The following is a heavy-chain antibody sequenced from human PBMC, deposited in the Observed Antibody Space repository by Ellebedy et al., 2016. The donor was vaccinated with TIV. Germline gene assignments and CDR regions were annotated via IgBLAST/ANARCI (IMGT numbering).Heavy chain of an antibody. D-gene: IGHD6-19*01. CDR1: GFTFTTSG. CDR3: AKVCFGYSSGWCLDY. V-gene: IGHV3-23*01. J-gene: IGHJ4*02. CDR2: ISGSGGTT. Sequence: GGSLRLSXAASGFTFTTSGMTWVRQAPGKGLKWVSAISGSGGTTYYANSVKGRFTISRDNSKNTLYLQMSSLRAEDTAVYYCAKVCFGYSSGWCLDYWGQGTLVTLSS.